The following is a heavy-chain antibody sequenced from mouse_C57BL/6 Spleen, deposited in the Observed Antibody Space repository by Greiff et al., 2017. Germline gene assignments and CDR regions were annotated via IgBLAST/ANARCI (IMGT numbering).Heavy chain of an antibody. J-gene: IGHJ3*01. CDR1: GYAFRSSW. D-gene: IGHD3-2*02. CDR2: IYPGDGDT. Sequence: QVQLQQSGPELVKPGASVKISCKASGYAFRSSWMNWVKQRPGEGREWIGRIYPGDGDTNYNWKFKGKATLTADKSSSTAYMQLSSLTSEASAVYFCATQTAQATSGFAYWGQGILGTVSA. CDR3: ATQTAQATSGFAY. V-gene: IGHV1-82*01.